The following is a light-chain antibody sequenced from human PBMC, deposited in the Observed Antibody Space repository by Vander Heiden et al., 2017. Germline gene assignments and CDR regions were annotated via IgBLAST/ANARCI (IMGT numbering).Light chain of an antibody. Sequence: QSALTQPASVSGSPGQSITISFAGAISDVGNDNYVSWYQQHPGKAPKLVIYDVTNRPSGVSNRFSGAKSGNTASLTISGLQPEDEADYYCSSYTTSSTQVFGTGTKVTVL. CDR2: DVT. CDR3: SSYTTSSTQV. CDR1: ISDVGNDNY. J-gene: IGLJ1*01. V-gene: IGLV2-14*03.